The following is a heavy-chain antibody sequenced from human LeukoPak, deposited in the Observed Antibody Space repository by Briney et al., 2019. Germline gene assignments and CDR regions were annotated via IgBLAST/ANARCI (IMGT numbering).Heavy chain of an antibody. CDR1: GGSFSGYY. CDR3: ARAYCVGDCTVLHIYFDN. J-gene: IGHJ4*02. CDR2: INHSGST. Sequence: SETLSLTCAVYGGSFSGYYWSWIRQPPGKGLEWIGEINHSGSTNYNPSLKSRVTISVDTSKNQFSLRLSSVTAADTAVYYCARAYCVGDCTVLHIYFDNWGQGTLVTVSS. D-gene: IGHD2-21*02. V-gene: IGHV4-34*01.